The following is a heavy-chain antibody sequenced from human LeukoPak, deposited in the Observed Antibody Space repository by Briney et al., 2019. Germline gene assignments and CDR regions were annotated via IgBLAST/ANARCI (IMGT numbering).Heavy chain of an antibody. V-gene: IGHV3-48*03. D-gene: IGHD3-16*01. Sequence: GESLRLSCAAPGFTFSSYEMNWVRQPPGKGLEWVSYISSSGSTIYYADSVKGRFTISRDNAKNSLYLQMNSLRAEDTAVYYCARDAYQVAGSTLNDYWGQGTLVTVSS. CDR2: ISSSGSTI. J-gene: IGHJ4*02. CDR3: ARDAYQVAGSTLNDY. CDR1: GFTFSSYE.